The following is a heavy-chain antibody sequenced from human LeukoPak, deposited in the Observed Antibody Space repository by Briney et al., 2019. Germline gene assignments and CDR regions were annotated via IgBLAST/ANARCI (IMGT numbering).Heavy chain of an antibody. CDR3: ARGSHSDWLSDDAFDI. J-gene: IGHJ3*02. CDR2: IYSGGST. V-gene: IGHV3-53*01. Sequence: PGGSLRLSCAASGFTVSSNYMSWVRQAPGKGLEWVSVIYSGGSTYYADSVKGRFTISRDNSKNTLYLQMNSLRAEDTAVYYCARGSHSDWLSDDAFDIWGQGTMVTVSS. CDR1: GFTVSSNY. D-gene: IGHD3-9*01.